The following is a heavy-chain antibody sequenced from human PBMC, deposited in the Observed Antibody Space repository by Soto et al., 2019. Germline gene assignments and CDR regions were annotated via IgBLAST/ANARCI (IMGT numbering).Heavy chain of an antibody. J-gene: IGHJ6*02. CDR1: GGTFSSYT. CDR2: IIPILGIA. Sequence: QVQLVQSGAEVKKPGSSVKVSCKASGGTFSSYTISWVRQAPGQGLEWMGRIIPILGIANYAQKFQGRVTITADKSTSKAYMELSSLRCEDTAVYYCAQITPTSVWGQGTTVTVSS. V-gene: IGHV1-69*02. CDR3: AQITPTSV. D-gene: IGHD3-10*01.